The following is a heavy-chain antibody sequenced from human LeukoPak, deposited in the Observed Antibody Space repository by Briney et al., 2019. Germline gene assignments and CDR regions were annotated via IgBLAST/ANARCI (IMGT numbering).Heavy chain of an antibody. V-gene: IGHV3-30-3*01. J-gene: IGHJ3*02. CDR1: GFTFSSYA. CDR2: ISYDGSNK. D-gene: IGHD1-26*01. Sequence: GRSLRLSCAASGFTFSSYAMHRVRQAPGKGLEWVAVISYDGSNKYYADSVKGRFTISRDNSKNTLYLQMNSLRAEDTAVYYCARVSGWARAFDIWGQGTMVTVSS. CDR3: ARVSGWARAFDI.